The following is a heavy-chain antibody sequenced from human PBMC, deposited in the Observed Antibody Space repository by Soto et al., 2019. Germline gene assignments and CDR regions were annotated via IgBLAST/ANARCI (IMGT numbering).Heavy chain of an antibody. J-gene: IGHJ3*02. Sequence: QVQLVESGGGVVQPGRSLRLSCVASGFSFSNYAMHWVRQAPGKGLEWVAVISYDGSNKYYADSVKGRFTISRDNSKNTLSLQMNNLRTEDTAVYYCATVRGYRQVFDAFDIWGQGTMVTVSS. CDR2: ISYDGSNK. CDR3: ATVRGYRQVFDAFDI. V-gene: IGHV3-30-3*01. D-gene: IGHD3-16*02. CDR1: GFSFSNYA.